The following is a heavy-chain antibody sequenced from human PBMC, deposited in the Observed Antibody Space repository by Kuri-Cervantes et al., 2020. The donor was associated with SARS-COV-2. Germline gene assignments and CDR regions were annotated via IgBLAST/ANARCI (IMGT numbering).Heavy chain of an antibody. CDR2: IIPIFGTA. Sequence: SVKVSCKASGGTFSSYAISWVRQAPGQGLEWMGGIIPIFGTANYAQKLQGRVTMTRDTSTNTAYMELNNLRSDDTAVYYCAKWYHDYMWETWRYNYFDPWGPGTLVTVSS. CDR3: AKWYHDYMWETWRYNYFDP. CDR1: GGTFSSYA. V-gene: IGHV1-69*05. D-gene: IGHD3-16*01. J-gene: IGHJ5*02.